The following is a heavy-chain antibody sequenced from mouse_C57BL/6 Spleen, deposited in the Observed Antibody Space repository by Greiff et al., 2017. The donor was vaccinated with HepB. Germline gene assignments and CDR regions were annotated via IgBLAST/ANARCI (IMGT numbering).Heavy chain of an antibody. CDR2: IYPGSGNT. V-gene: IGHV1-66*01. CDR1: GYSFTSYY. CDR3: ARGVAFAY. J-gene: IGHJ3*01. Sequence: VQLQQSGPELVKPGASVKISCKASGYSFTSYYIHWVKQRPGQGLEWIGWIYPGSGNTKYNEKFKGKATLTAVTSSSTAYMQLSSLTYEDSAVYDCARGVAFAYWGQGALVTVSA.